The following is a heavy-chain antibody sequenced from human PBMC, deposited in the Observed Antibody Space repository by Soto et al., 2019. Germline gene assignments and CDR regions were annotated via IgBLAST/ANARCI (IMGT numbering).Heavy chain of an antibody. CDR3: AGEGWSGFGYWYYGMDV. CDR1: GFTVSSND. Sequence: EVQLVESGGGLIQPGGSLRLSCVVSGFTVSSNDMSWVRQAPGKGLEWVSVIYSDGTTYYADSVKGRCTISRNDSKKTVRHQMKSMRGEDTAVDYCAGEGWSGFGYWYYGMDVWGQGTTVTVSS. J-gene: IGHJ6*02. CDR2: IYSDGTT. D-gene: IGHD3-3*01. V-gene: IGHV3-53*01.